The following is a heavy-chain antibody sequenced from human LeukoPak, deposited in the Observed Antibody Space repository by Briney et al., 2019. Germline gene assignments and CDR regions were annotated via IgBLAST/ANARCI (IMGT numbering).Heavy chain of an antibody. CDR2: IYYSGST. Sequence: KSSETLSLTCTVSGRSISSGGYYWSWIRQHPGKGLEWIGYIYYSGSTYYNPSLKSRVTISVDTSKNQFSLKLSSVTAADTVVYYCARGSTVTISDYWGEGTLVTVSS. D-gene: IGHD4-17*01. CDR3: ARGSTVTISDY. CDR1: GRSISSGGYY. V-gene: IGHV4-31*03. J-gene: IGHJ4*02.